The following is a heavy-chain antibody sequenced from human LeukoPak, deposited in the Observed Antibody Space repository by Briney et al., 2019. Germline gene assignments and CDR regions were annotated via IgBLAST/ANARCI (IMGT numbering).Heavy chain of an antibody. J-gene: IGHJ4*02. CDR3: ARATSGVTHPYHFDY. V-gene: IGHV5-51*01. CDR1: GYTFTTHW. CDR2: IYPGDFDT. D-gene: IGHD5-12*01. Sequence: GESLKISCEGSGYTFTTHWIGWVRQMPGKGLEWMGIIYPGDFDTRYGPSFQGQVTISVDKPINTAYLQWSSLKASDTAMYYCARATSGVTHPYHFDYWGQGTLVTVSS.